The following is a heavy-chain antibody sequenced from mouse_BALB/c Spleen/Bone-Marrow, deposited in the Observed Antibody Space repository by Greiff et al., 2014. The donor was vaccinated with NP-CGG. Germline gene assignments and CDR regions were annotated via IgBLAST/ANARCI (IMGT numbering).Heavy chain of an antibody. V-gene: IGHV2-6-4*01. Sequence: VQLQQSGPGLVAPSQSLSITCTVSGFSLSRYSIHWIRQPPGNGLEWLGMIWGGGSTDYNSALKSRLSISKDNSKSQVLLKMNSLQTDDTAIYYCARNLRDPFAYWGQGTLVTVSA. CDR1: GFSLSRYS. CDR3: ARNLRDPFAY. CDR2: IWGGGST. J-gene: IGHJ3*01.